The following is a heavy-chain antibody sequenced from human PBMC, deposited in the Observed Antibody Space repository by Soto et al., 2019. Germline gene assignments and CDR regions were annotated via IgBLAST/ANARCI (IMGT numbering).Heavy chain of an antibody. J-gene: IGHJ4*02. V-gene: IGHV3-74*01. D-gene: IGHD4-17*01. CDR3: SRSYTVPTSYLDY. CDR2: LNHEGTYK. Sequence: GGSLRLSCAASGFEFRANWMHWVRQAPGQGLVWVSRLNHEGTYKSYADSVKGRFTISKSMAYLQMNSLKTDDTGVYYCSRSYTVPTSYLDYWGQGKPGHRLL. CDR1: GFEFRANW.